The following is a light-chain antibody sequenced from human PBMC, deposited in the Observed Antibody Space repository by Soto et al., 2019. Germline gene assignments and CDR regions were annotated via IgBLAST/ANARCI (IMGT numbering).Light chain of an antibody. CDR1: QSVSSN. J-gene: IGKJ2*01. V-gene: IGKV3-15*01. CDR2: GAS. Sequence: EIVMTQSPDTLSVSPGERATLSCRASQSVSSNLAWYQQKPGQAPRLLIFGASTRATGIPARFSGSGSGTEFTLNISSLQSEDFAVYHCQQYNNWPYTFGQGTTLEI. CDR3: QQYNNWPYT.